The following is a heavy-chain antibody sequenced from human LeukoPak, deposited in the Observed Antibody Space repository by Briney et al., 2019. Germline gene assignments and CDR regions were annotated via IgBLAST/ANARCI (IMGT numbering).Heavy chain of an antibody. J-gene: IGHJ4*02. CDR2: ISYNSRSI. Sequence: GGSLRLSCAASGFTFGDYAMHWVRQAPGKGLEWVSGISYNSRSIGYADSVRGRFTTSRDNSKNTLYLQMNSLRAEDTAVYYCAKHRENFGDSCLDDYWGQGTLVTVSS. CDR1: GFTFGDYA. V-gene: IGHV3-9*01. CDR3: AKHRENFGDSCLDDY. D-gene: IGHD4-17*01.